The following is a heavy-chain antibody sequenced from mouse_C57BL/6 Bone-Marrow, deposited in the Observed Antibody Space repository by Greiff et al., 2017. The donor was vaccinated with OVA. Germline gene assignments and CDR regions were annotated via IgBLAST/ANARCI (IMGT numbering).Heavy chain of an antibody. CDR3: ARPPYSGSSYCY. Sequence: QVQLKESGAELARPGASVKLSCKASGYTFTSYGISWVKQRTGQGLEWIGEIYPRSGNTYSNEKFKGKATLTADKSSSTAYMELRSLTSEDSAVYFCARPPYSGSSYCYWGQGTTLTVSS. CDR2: IYPRSGNT. CDR1: GYTFTSYG. D-gene: IGHD1-1*01. J-gene: IGHJ2*01. V-gene: IGHV1-81*01.